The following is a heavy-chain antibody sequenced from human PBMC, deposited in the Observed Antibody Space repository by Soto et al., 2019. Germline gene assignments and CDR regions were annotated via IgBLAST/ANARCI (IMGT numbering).Heavy chain of an antibody. V-gene: IGHV1-18*04. CDR1: GYTFTSYG. CDR3: ASSSLSSGWYRRGDYYYYGMDV. J-gene: IGHJ6*02. CDR2: ISAYNGNT. Sequence: VKVSCKASGYTFTSYGISWVRQAPGQGLEWMGWISAYNGNTNYAQKLQGRVTMTTDTSTSTAYMELRSLRSDDTAVYYCASSSLSSGWYRRGDYYYYGMDVWGQGTTVTVSS. D-gene: IGHD6-19*01.